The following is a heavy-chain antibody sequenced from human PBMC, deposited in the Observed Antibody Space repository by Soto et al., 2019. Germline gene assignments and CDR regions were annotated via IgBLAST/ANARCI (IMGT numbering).Heavy chain of an antibody. J-gene: IGHJ6*02. V-gene: IGHV1-18*01. CDR2: ISAYNGNT. CDR1: GYAFTSYG. CDR3: ASVMNDGSSWYTVYYYGMDV. D-gene: IGHD6-13*01. Sequence: VSVKVSCKASGYAFTSYGISWVRQAPGQGLERMGWISAYNGNTNYSQKLQGRVTMTTDTSTSTAYMELRSLRTYDTAVYYCASVMNDGSSWYTVYYYGMDVWGQGTTVSVSS.